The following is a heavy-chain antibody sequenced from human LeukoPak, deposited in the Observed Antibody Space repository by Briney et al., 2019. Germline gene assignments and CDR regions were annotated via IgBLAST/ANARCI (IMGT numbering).Heavy chain of an antibody. CDR3: ATAYYGFWSGYLEFFDY. D-gene: IGHD3-3*01. CDR2: IYTSGST. CDR1: GGSISSYY. V-gene: IGHV4-4*07. Sequence: SETLSLTCTVSGGSISSYYWSWIRQPAGKGLEWIGRIYTSGSTNYNPSLKSRVTMSVDTSKNQFSLKLSSVTAADTAVYYCATAYYGFWSGYLEFFDYWGQGTLVTVSS. J-gene: IGHJ4*02.